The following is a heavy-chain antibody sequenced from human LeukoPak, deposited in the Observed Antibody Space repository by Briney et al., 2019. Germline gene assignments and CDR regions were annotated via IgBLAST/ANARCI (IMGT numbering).Heavy chain of an antibody. D-gene: IGHD2-2*02. CDR1: GWSFSGYY. V-gene: IGHV4-34*01. Sequence: SETLSLTCAVYGWSFSGYYWSWIRQPPGKGLEWIGEINHSGSTNYNPSLKSRVTISVDTSNNPFTLKLSSVTAAATAVYYCARGSSGYCSSTSCYSDYFDYWGQGTLVPVSS. CDR2: INHSGST. CDR3: ARGSSGYCSSTSCYSDYFDY. J-gene: IGHJ4*02.